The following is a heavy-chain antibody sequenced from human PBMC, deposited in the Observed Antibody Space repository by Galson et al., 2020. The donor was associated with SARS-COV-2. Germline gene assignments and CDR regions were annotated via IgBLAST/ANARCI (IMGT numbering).Heavy chain of an antibody. CDR3: ARGSIAAAGTTTYYYYGMDV. CDR2: TNHSGST. J-gene: IGHJ6*02. CDR1: GGSFSGYY. Sequence: SETLSLTCAVYGGSFSGYYWSWIRQPPGKGLEWIGETNHSGSTNYNPSLKSRVTISVDTSQNQFSLKLSSVTAADTAVYYCARGSIAAAGTTTYYYYGMDVWGQGTTVTVSS. D-gene: IGHD6-13*01. V-gene: IGHV4-34*01.